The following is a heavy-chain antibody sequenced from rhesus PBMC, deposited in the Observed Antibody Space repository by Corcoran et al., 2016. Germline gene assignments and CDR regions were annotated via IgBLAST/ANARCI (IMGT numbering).Heavy chain of an antibody. CDR3: ARSARRYCSGGVCYGIDY. D-gene: IGHD2-8*01. CDR1: CGSMRSNY. V-gene: IGHV4S11*01. J-gene: IGHJ4*01. CDR2: IYGSGSST. Sequence: QVQLQESGPGLVKPLETLSLTCAVSCGSMRSNYWTCLRQPPVKGLELLGYIYGSGSSTNYNPSRKSRVTRSVDTSKNQFSLKLSSVTAADTAVYYCARSARRYCSGGVCYGIDYWGQGVLVTVSS.